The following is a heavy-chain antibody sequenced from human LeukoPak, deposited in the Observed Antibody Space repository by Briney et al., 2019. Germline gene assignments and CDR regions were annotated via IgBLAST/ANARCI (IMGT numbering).Heavy chain of an antibody. J-gene: IGHJ6*03. Sequence: ASVKVSCKASGYTFTGYYMHWVRQAPGQGLEWMGWINPDSGGTNYAQKFQGRVTMTRDTSISTAYMELSRLRSDDTAVYYCARDAYDSSGYTYMDVWGKGTTVTVSS. CDR3: ARDAYDSSGYTYMDV. D-gene: IGHD3-22*01. V-gene: IGHV1-2*02. CDR2: INPDSGGT. CDR1: GYTFTGYY.